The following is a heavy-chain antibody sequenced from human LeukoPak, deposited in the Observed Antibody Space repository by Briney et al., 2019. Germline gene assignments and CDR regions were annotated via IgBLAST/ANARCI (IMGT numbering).Heavy chain of an antibody. V-gene: IGHV3-74*01. CDR1: GFTFSSYW. J-gene: IGHJ4*02. D-gene: IGHD1-7*01. Sequence: GGSLRLSCAASGFTFSSYWMHWVRQAPGKGLVWVSRINSDGSSTSYADSVKGRFIISRDNAKNTLYLQMNSLRAEDTAVYYCARGGWNYVGSRVPDYWGQGTLVTVSS. CDR3: ARGGWNYVGSRVPDY. CDR2: INSDGSST.